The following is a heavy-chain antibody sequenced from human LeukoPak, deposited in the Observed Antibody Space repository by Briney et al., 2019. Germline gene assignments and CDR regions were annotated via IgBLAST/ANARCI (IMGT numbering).Heavy chain of an antibody. CDR1: GYTFTNYF. V-gene: IGHV1-2*02. CDR3: ARVGGSWYLRLGS. CDR2: INPNTGGT. J-gene: IGHJ4*02. Sequence: ASVKVSCKASGYTFTNYFMRWVRQAPGQGLEWIGWINPNTGGTSYAQKFQGRVTMTRDTSISTVYMELSSLRSDDTAIYFCARVGGSWYLRLGSWGQGTLVTVSS. D-gene: IGHD6-13*01.